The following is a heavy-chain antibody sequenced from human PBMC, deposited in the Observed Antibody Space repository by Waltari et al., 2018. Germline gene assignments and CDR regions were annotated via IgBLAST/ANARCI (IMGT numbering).Heavy chain of an antibody. V-gene: IGHV4-34*01. CDR3: ARDPLDDFWSGYYQDWYFDL. CDR2: INHSGTT. CDR1: GGSFSGYY. D-gene: IGHD3-3*01. Sequence: QVQLQQWGAGLLKPSETLSLPCAVYGGSFSGYYWSWIRQPPGKGLEWIGEINHSGTTNYNPSHKSRVTISVDTAKNQFSLKLRSVTAADTAVYYCARDPLDDFWSGYYQDWYFDLWGRGTLVTVSS. J-gene: IGHJ2*01.